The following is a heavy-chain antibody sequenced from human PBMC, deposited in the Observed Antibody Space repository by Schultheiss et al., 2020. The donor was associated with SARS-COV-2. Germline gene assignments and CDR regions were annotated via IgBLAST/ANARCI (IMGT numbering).Heavy chain of an antibody. V-gene: IGHV3-30-3*01. D-gene: IGHD3-9*01. J-gene: IGHJ6*02. CDR1: GFTFSSYA. Sequence: GGSLRLSCAASGFTFSSYAMHWVRQAPGKGLEWVAVISYDGSNKYYADSVKGRFTISRDNSKNTLYLQMNSLRAEDTAVYYCAREGITIDAYYYYGMDVWGQGTTVTGSS. CDR3: AREGITIDAYYYYGMDV. CDR2: ISYDGSNK.